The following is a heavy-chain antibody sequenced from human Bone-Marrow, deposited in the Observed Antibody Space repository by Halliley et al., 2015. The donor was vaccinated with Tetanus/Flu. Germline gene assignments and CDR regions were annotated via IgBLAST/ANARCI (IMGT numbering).Heavy chain of an antibody. J-gene: IGHJ5*02. CDR3: ARAVTGMWQDFNWFDP. Sequence: TLSLTCTVSGGSITSDSFYWSWIRQDPRKGLEWIGYIFHSGSAYYNPSLRSRLTISVDTSKNQFSLRLTSVTAADTAIYYCARAVTGMWQDFNWFDPWGQGTLVTVSS. CDR2: IFHSGSA. V-gene: IGHV4-31*03. D-gene: IGHD2-21*02. CDR1: GGSITSDSFY.